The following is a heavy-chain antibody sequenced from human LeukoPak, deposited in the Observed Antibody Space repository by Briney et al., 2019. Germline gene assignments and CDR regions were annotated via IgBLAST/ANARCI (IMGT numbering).Heavy chain of an antibody. V-gene: IGHV3-23*01. D-gene: IGHD5-12*01. CDR2: ISGSGDST. J-gene: IGHJ4*02. Sequence: GGSLRLSCAASGFTFSSYGMAWVRQAPGKGLEYVSAISGSGDSTYYADSVKGRFTISRDNSKNMLFLQMNSLRAEDTAVYYCAKERGVSKPFDYWGQGTLVTVSS. CDR1: GFTFSSYG. CDR3: AKERGVSKPFDY.